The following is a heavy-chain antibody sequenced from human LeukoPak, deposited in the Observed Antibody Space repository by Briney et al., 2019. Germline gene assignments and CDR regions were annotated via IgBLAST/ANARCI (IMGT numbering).Heavy chain of an antibody. V-gene: IGHV3-7*01. J-gene: IGHJ1*01. CDR2: IKPDGSAT. D-gene: IGHD4-11*01. CDR3: ATYSILNAREFRY. CDR1: GFTLRSEW. Sequence: GGSLRLSCAASGFTLRSEWMSWLRQTPEKGLEWVANIKPDGSATAYVDSVKGRFTISRDNAKNSVYLQMNSLGADDTAVYYCATYSILNAREFRYWGQGTLVTVTS.